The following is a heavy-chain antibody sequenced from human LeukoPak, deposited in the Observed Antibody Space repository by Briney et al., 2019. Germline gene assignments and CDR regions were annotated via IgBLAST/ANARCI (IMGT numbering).Heavy chain of an antibody. CDR2: ISASSGNT. D-gene: IGHD1-26*01. V-gene: IGHV1-18*01. Sequence: ASVKVSCKASGYTFSNYGISWLRQAPGQGLEWVGWISASSGNTRYEQSFQGRLTMTTDTSTSTAYMELRSLRSDDTAVYFCARDGAVGATLQGASYYWFDPWGQGILVTVSS. CDR3: ARDGAVGATLQGASYYWFDP. CDR1: GYTFSNYG. J-gene: IGHJ5*02.